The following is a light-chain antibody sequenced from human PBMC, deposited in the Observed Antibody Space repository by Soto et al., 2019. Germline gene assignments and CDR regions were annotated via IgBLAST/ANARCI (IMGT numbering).Light chain of an antibody. Sequence: EIVLTQSPGTLSLSPGERATLSCRASQSVSDSYLAWYQQKPGQAPRLLIYASSRATGIPDRFSGSGSGTDFTITIRRLQPEHFAVYYCQHYVTSALFGPGTKVDIK. V-gene: IGKV3-20*01. CDR3: QHYVTSAL. J-gene: IGKJ3*01. CDR2: AS. CDR1: QSVSDSY.